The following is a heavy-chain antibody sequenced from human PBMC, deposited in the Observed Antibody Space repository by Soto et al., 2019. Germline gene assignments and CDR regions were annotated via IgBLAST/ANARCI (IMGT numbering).Heavy chain of an antibody. CDR1: GDTFTRYD. J-gene: IGHJ4*02. V-gene: IGHV1-8*01. CDR2: MNPNSGNT. CDR3: AGYYYDSTGYHFDY. Sequence: GASVKVSCKASGDTFTRYDINWVRQATGQGLEWMGWMNPNSGNTGYAQKFQGRVTMTRNTSISTAYMELSSLRSEDTAGYYCAGYYYDSTGYHFDYWGQGTLVTVSS. D-gene: IGHD3-22*01.